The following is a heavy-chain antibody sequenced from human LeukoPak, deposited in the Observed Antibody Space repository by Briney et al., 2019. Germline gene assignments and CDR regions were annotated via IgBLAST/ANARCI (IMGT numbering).Heavy chain of an antibody. CDR2: ISGSGSYT. CDR1: GFTFSGYS. CDR3: ATSDSSGYYFSYY. V-gene: IGHV3-21*01. D-gene: IGHD3-22*01. J-gene: IGHJ4*02. Sequence: GESLRLSCAASGFTFSGYSMNWVRQAPGGGLGWVASISGSGSYTYYADSVKGRFTISRDSAKNSLYLQMNSLRAEDTAVYYCATSDSSGYYFSYYWGQGTLVTVSS.